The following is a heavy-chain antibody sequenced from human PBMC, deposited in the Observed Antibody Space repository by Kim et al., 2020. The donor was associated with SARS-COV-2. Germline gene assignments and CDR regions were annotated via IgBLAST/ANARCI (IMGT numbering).Heavy chain of an antibody. Sequence: SETLSLTCTVSGGSISSGDSYWNWIRQPPGKGLEWIGYVYHSGSIYYNPSLKSRVSISVDTSKNQFSLKLNSVTAADTAVYFCAREGVITIDAFDIWGQGTMVSVSS. CDR1: GGSISSGDSY. D-gene: IGHD2-21*01. J-gene: IGHJ3*02. CDR3: AREGVITIDAFDI. V-gene: IGHV4-30-4*01. CDR2: VYHSGSI.